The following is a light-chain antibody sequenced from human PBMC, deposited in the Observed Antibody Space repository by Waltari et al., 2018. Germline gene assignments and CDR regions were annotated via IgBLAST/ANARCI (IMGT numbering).Light chain of an antibody. Sequence: QSALTQPASVSGSPGQSITISCTGSNSDVGGYDHVPGYQQHPGKVPKLLIYEVSNRPSGVANLFMGFESGITASLLISGLQAEDEADYYCSSYSNIKMYLFETGTKVSVL. CDR2: EVS. CDR1: NSDVGGYDH. V-gene: IGLV2-14*01. J-gene: IGLJ1*01. CDR3: SSYSNIKMYL.